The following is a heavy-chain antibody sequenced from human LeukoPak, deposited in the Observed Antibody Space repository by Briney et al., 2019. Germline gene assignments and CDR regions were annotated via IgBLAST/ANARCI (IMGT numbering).Heavy chain of an antibody. V-gene: IGHV1-2*02. CDR2: IIPNSGGT. D-gene: IGHD6-6*01. CDR3: ARDAFIAATHGWSDY. J-gene: IGHJ4*02. CDR1: GYTFTGYY. Sequence: ASVKVSCKASGYTFTGYYMHWVRQAPGQGLEWMGWIIPNSGGTNYAQKFQGRVTMTRDTSISTAYVELSRLRSDDTAVYYCARDAFIAATHGWSDYWGQGTLVTVSS.